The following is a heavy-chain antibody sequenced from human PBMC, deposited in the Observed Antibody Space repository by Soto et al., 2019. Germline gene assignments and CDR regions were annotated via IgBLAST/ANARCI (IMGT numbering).Heavy chain of an antibody. CDR3: ARETRWLRLPNWFDH. Sequence: XSVKVSCKASGYTFTSYGISWVRQAPGQGLEWMGWISAYNGNTNYAQKLQGRVTMTTDTSTSTAYMELRSLRSDDTAVYYCARETRWLRLPNWFDHWGQGTLVTVSS. CDR1: GYTFTSYG. J-gene: IGHJ5*02. V-gene: IGHV1-18*04. CDR2: ISAYNGNT. D-gene: IGHD5-12*01.